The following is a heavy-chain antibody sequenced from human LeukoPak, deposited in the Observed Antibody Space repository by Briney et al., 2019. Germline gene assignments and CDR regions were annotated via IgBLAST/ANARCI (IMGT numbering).Heavy chain of an antibody. CDR1: GGSITSNY. CDR2: IYYSGST. D-gene: IGHD3-10*01. V-gene: IGHV4-59*01. J-gene: IGHJ6*04. CDR3: AREHRWFGELSLIQSGMDV. Sequence: SETLSLTCTVSGGSITSNYWSWIRQPPGKGLDWTSNIYYSGSTNYNPSLKSRVTISVDTSKNQFSLKLSSVTAADTAVYYCAREHRWFGELSLIQSGMDVWGKGTTVTVSS.